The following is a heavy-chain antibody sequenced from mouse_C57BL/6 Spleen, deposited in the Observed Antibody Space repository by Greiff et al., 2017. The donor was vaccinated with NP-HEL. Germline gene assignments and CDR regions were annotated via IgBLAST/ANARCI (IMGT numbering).Heavy chain of an antibody. CDR2: ISYDGSN. D-gene: IGHD4-1*01. J-gene: IGHJ4*01. V-gene: IGHV3-6*01. CDR1: GYSITSGYY. CDR3: ARLGLDYAMDY. Sequence: EVKLQESGPGLVKPSQSLSLTCSVTGYSITSGYYWNWIRQFPGNKLEWMGYISYDGSNNYNPSLKNRISITRDTSKNQFFLKLNSVTTEDTATYYCARLGLDYAMDYWGQGTSVTVSS.